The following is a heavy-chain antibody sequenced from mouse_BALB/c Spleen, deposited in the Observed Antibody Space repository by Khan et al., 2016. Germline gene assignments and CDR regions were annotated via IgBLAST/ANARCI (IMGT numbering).Heavy chain of an antibody. CDR2: ISSGGSYT. CDR3: ARHVTTVVAGY. J-gene: IGHJ2*01. D-gene: IGHD1-1*01. Sequence: EMELVESGGDLVKPGGSLKLSCAASGFTFSSYGMSWVRQTPDKRLAWVATISSGGSYTYYPDSVKGRFTISRDNAKNTLYLQMSSLKSEDTAMYYCARHVTTVVAGYWGQGTTLTVSS. V-gene: IGHV5-6*01. CDR1: GFTFSSYG.